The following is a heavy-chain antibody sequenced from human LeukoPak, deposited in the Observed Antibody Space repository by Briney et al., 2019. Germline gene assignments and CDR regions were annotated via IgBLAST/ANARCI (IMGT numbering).Heavy chain of an antibody. J-gene: IGHJ6*03. D-gene: IGHD5-18*01. CDR2: MYYSGST. V-gene: IGHV4-39*07. CDR3: ARINTAMAYYYYYMDV. CDR1: GGSISSSSYY. Sequence: SETLSLTCSVPGGSISSSSYYWGWIRQPPGKGLEWIGSMYYSGSTYYNPSLKSRVTISVDTSKNQFSLKLSSVTAADTAVYYCARINTAMAYYYYYMDVWGKGTTVTVSS.